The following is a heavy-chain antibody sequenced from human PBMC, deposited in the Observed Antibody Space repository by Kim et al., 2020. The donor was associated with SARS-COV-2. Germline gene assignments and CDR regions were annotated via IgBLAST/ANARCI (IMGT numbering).Heavy chain of an antibody. CDR3: TRHTRNAPMAAGH. J-gene: IGHJ4*02. Sequence: VDSVKGRFTISRDNPKNSMFLQMSSLRVEDTAVYYCTRHTRNAPMAAGHWGQGAPVTVSS. V-gene: IGHV3-7*03. D-gene: IGHD3-10*01.